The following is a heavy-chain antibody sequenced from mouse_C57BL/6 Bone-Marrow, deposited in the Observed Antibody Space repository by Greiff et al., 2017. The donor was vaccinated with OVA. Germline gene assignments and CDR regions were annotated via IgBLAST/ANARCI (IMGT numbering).Heavy chain of an antibody. CDR1: GYTFTDYN. D-gene: IGHD2-14*01. CDR3: AGVRLLAMDY. V-gene: IGHV1-22*01. Sequence: EVQLQQSGPELVKPGASVKMSCKASGYTFTDYNMHWVKQSHGQSLEWIGYINPNNGGTSYNQKFKGKATLTVNKSSSTAYMELRSLTSEDSAVYYCAGVRLLAMDYWGQGTSVTVSS. J-gene: IGHJ4*01. CDR2: INPNNGGT.